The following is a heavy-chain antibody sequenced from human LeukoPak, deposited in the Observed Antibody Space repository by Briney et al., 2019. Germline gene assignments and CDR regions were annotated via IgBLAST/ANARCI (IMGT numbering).Heavy chain of an antibody. J-gene: IGHJ2*01. D-gene: IGHD6-19*01. CDR2: IYYSGST. Sequence: PSETLSLTCTVSDGSISSYYWSWIRQPPGKGLEWIGYIYYSGSTNYNPSLQSRVTISVDTSKNQFSLRLSSVTAADTAVYYCARDFSGWFDMYFDLWGRGTLVTVSS. V-gene: IGHV4-59*01. CDR1: DGSISSYY. CDR3: ARDFSGWFDMYFDL.